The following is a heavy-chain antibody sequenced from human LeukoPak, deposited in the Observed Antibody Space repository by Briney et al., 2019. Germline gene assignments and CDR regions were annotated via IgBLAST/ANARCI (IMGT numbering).Heavy chain of an antibody. CDR3: ARDPADTAMVYYFDY. D-gene: IGHD5-18*01. Sequence: SVKVSCKASGGTFSSYAISWVRQAPGQGLEWMGRIIPILGIANYAQKFQGRVTITADKSTSTAYMELSSLRSEDTAVYYCARDPADTAMVYYFDYWGQGTLVTVSS. CDR1: GGTFSSYA. V-gene: IGHV1-69*04. CDR2: IIPILGIA. J-gene: IGHJ4*02.